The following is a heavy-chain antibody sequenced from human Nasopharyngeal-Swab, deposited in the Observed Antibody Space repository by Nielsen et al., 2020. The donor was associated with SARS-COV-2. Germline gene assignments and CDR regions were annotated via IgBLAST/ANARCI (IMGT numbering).Heavy chain of an antibody. CDR3: ARLPHRDTAMVKAVVLDY. J-gene: IGHJ4*02. D-gene: IGHD5-18*01. V-gene: IGHV4-34*01. CDR1: GWSFSGYY. CDR2: INHSGST. Sequence: SETLSLTCAVYGWSFSGYYWSWIRQPPGKGLEWIGEINHSGSTNYNPSLKSRVTISVDTSKNQFSLKLCSVSAADTAVYYGARLPHRDTAMVKAVVLDYWGQGTLVTVSS.